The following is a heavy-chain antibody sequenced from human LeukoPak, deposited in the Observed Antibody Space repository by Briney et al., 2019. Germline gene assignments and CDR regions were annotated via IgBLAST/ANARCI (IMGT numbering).Heavy chain of an antibody. D-gene: IGHD2-15*01. CDR3: AKDNGSPSLVVVLVATAPDY. Sequence: GGSLRLSCTASGFDFSAFGMNWVRQAPGKGLEWVAVISYDGSQKYYADSVKGRFTISRDNSKNTVYLQMNSLSAEDTAVYYCAKDNGSPSLVVVLVATAPDYWGQGTLVTVSS. CDR1: GFDFSAFG. V-gene: IGHV3-30*18. J-gene: IGHJ4*02. CDR2: ISYDGSQK.